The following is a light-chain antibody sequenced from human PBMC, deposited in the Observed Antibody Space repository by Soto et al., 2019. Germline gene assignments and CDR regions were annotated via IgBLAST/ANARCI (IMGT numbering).Light chain of an antibody. CDR3: QQYDGYSKS. Sequence: DIPLTQSPSTLSASVGDRVTITCRASQSVNTWLAWFQQKPGKAPKLLIYKASTLESGVPSRFNGSGSGTEFTLTITSLLPDEFATYYCQQYDGYSKSFGQGTKLDI. V-gene: IGKV1-5*03. CDR2: KAS. CDR1: QSVNTW. J-gene: IGKJ1*01.